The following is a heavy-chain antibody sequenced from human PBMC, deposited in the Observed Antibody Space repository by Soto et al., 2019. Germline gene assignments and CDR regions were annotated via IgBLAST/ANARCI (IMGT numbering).Heavy chain of an antibody. V-gene: IGHV4-59*01. CDR2: IYYSGST. D-gene: IGHD6-19*01. Sequence: TVSGGSISSYYWSWIRQPPGKGLEWIGYIYYSGSTNYNPSLKSRVTISVDTSKNQFSLKLSSVTAADTAVYYCALPPGYSSGRWRFQHWGQGTLVTVSS. CDR1: GGSISSYY. CDR3: ALPPGYSSGRWRFQH. J-gene: IGHJ1*01.